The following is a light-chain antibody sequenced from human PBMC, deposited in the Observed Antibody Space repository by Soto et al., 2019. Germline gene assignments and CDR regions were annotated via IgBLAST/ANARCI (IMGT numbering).Light chain of an antibody. CDR2: DAS. CDR3: QQSSNRA. CDR1: QSVSSY. J-gene: IGKJ2*01. Sequence: EIVLTQSPATLSLSPGERATLSCRASQSVSSYLAWYQQKPGQAPRLLIYDASNRATGIPARFSGSGSGTDFTLTISSLEPEDFAVYYGQQSSNRAFGQGTKLEIK. V-gene: IGKV3-11*01.